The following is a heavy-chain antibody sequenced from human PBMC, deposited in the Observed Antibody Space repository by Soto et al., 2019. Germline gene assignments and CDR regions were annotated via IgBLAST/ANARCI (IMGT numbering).Heavy chain of an antibody. Sequence: GGSLRLSCAASGFTFSSYGMHWVRQAPGKGLEWVAVISYDGSNKYYADSVKGRFTISRDNSKNTLYLQMNSLRAEDTAVYYCAKDPTAYCGGDCYPLFDYWGQGTLVTVSS. V-gene: IGHV3-30*18. CDR1: GFTFSSYG. CDR3: AKDPTAYCGGDCYPLFDY. J-gene: IGHJ4*02. D-gene: IGHD2-21*02. CDR2: ISYDGSNK.